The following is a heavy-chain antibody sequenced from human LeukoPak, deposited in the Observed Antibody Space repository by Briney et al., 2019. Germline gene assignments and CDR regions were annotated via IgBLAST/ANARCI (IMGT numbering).Heavy chain of an antibody. CDR1: GGYISSYY. V-gene: IGHV4-4*09. CDR2: IYTSGST. J-gene: IGHJ3*02. CDR3: ALTGYSSSWNAFDI. Sequence: KTSETPSLTRTVSGGYISSYYCSWIRQPPGKGPEWIGYIYTSGSTNYNPSLKSRVTISVDTSKNQFSLKLSSVTAADTAVYYCALTGYSSSWNAFDIWGQGTMVTVSS. D-gene: IGHD6-13*01.